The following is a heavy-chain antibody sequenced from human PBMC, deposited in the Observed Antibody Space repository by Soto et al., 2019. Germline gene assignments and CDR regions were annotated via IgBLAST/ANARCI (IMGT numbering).Heavy chain of an antibody. Sequence: ASVKVSCKASGYTFTSYAMHWVRQAPGQRLEWMGWINAGNGNTKYSQKFQGRVTITRDTSASTAYMELSSLRSEDTAVYYCARDLAKIVVVPAAMDYWGQRTLVTVSS. D-gene: IGHD2-2*01. J-gene: IGHJ4*02. CDR3: ARDLAKIVVVPAAMDY. V-gene: IGHV1-3*01. CDR2: INAGNGNT. CDR1: GYTFTSYA.